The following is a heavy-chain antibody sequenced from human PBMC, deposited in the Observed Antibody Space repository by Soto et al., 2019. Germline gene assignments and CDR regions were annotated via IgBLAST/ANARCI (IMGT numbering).Heavy chain of an antibody. CDR1: GGSISSGGYY. CDR3: ARDGSGYYFDY. CDR2: IYYSGST. Sequence: SETLSLTCTVSGGSISSGGYYWSWIRQHPGKGPEWIGYIYYSGSTYYNPSLKSRVTISVDKSKNQFSLKLSSVTAADTAVYYCARDGSGYYFDYWGQGNLVTVS. V-gene: IGHV4-31*03. J-gene: IGHJ4*02. D-gene: IGHD3-22*01.